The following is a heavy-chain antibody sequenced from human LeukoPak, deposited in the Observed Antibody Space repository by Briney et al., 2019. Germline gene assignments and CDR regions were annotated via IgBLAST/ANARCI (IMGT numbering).Heavy chain of an antibody. J-gene: IGHJ3*02. CDR1: GFTVSSNY. Sequence: GGSLRLSCAASGFTVSSNYMSWVRQAPGKGLEWVSVIYSGGSTYYADSVKGRFTISRDNSKNTLYLQMNSLRAEDTAVYYCAKDFHYDSTGDAFDIWGQGTMVTVSS. CDR2: IYSGGST. V-gene: IGHV3-66*01. CDR3: AKDFHYDSTGDAFDI. D-gene: IGHD3-22*01.